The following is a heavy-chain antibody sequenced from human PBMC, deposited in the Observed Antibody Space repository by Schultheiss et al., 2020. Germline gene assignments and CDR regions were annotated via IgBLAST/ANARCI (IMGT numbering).Heavy chain of an antibody. CDR3: AKKED. CDR2: IYSGGST. Sequence: GGSLRLSCAASGFTFSNAWMNWVRQAPGKGLEWVSLIYSGGSTYYADSVKGRFTISRDNSKNTLYLQMNSLRAEDTAVYYCAKKEDWGQGTTVTVSS. J-gene: IGHJ6*02. CDR1: GFTFSNAW. V-gene: IGHV3-53*01.